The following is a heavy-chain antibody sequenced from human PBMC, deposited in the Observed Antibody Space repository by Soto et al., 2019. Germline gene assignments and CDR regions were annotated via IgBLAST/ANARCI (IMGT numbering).Heavy chain of an antibody. D-gene: IGHD3-9*01. CDR2: IYYRGNT. Sequence: PSETLSLTCSVSGDSINSDNYYWGWIRQPTGKGLEWIGSIYYRGNTYYNPSLKTRVTISLDKSKSQFSLKLNSVTAADSALYFCARLEGLATISYYFDYWGQGTLVTVSS. CDR1: GDSINSDNYY. V-gene: IGHV4-39*01. CDR3: ARLEGLATISYYFDY. J-gene: IGHJ4*02.